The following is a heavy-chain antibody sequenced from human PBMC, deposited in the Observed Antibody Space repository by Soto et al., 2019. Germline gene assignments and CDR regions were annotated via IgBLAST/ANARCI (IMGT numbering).Heavy chain of an antibody. J-gene: IGHJ3*02. D-gene: IGHD3-10*01. Sequence: ASETLCLSWTGSGGSMSRYEWSGSRDPPGKGLEWIGYIYYSGSTNYNPSLKSRVTISLDTSKNQFSLKLSSVTAADTAVYYCARHPQTFGELLSDAFDIWGQGTMVTVS. CDR1: GGSMSRYE. CDR3: ARHPQTFGELLSDAFDI. CDR2: IYYSGST. V-gene: IGHV4-59*08.